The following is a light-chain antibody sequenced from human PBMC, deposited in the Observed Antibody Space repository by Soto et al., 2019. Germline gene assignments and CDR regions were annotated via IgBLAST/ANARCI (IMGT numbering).Light chain of an antibody. CDR3: SSYTSSSTL. CDR1: SSYVGGYNF. CDR2: EVS. J-gene: IGLJ2*01. V-gene: IGLV2-14*01. Sequence: QSALTQPASVSGSPGQSITISCTATSSYVGGYNFVSWYQHHPGKAPKVMIYEVSNRPSGVSNRFSGSKSGNTASLTISGLQAEDEDLYYCSSYTSSSTLFGGGTKVTV.